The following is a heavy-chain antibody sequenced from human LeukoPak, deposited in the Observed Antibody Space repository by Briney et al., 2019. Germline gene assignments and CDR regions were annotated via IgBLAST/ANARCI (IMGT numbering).Heavy chain of an antibody. J-gene: IGHJ4*02. CDR2: ISDSGGRT. CDR1: GFTFRSYA. Sequence: GGSLRLSCAASGFTFRSYAMNWVRQAPGKGLEWVSHISDSGGRTYYAESVKGRFAISRGNSKNTLYLQMNSLRVEDTAVYYCAKDLPTKCRGDCPSDYWGQGTLVTVSS. D-gene: IGHD2-21*02. V-gene: IGHV3-23*01. CDR3: AKDLPTKCRGDCPSDY.